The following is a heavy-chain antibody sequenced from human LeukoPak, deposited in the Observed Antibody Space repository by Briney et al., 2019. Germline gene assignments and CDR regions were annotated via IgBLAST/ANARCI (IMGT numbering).Heavy chain of an antibody. V-gene: IGHV3-21*04. CDR2: ISSSSSYI. CDR1: GFTFSSYS. CDR3: AKDPSPAPDNLYPDYGDYGAGESYMDV. Sequence: GGSLRLSCAASGFTFSSYSMNWVRQAPGKGLEWVSSISSSSSYIYYADSVKGRFTISRDNSKNTLYLQMNSLRAEDTAVYYCAKDPSPAPDNLYPDYGDYGAGESYMDVWGKGTTVTISS. J-gene: IGHJ6*03. D-gene: IGHD4-17*01.